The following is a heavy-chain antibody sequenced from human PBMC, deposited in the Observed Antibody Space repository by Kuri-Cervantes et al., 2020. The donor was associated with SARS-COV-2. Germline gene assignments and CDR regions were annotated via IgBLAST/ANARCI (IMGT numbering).Heavy chain of an antibody. V-gene: IGHV3-23*03. Sequence: GESLKISCAASGFTFSSYAMSWVRQAPGKGLEWVSVICSGGSSTYYADSVKGRFTISRDNSKNTLYLQMNSLRAEDTAVYYCARDCYGDQLYYYYYGMDVWGQGTTVTVSS. CDR3: ARDCYGDQLYYYYYGMDV. CDR1: GFTFSSYA. J-gene: IGHJ6*02. CDR2: ICSGGSST. D-gene: IGHD4-17*01.